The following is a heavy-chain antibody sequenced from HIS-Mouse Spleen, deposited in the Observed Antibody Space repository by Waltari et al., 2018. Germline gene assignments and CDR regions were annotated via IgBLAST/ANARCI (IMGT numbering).Heavy chain of an antibody. D-gene: IGHD2-8*01. V-gene: IGHV3-33*06. Sequence: QVQLVESGGGVVQPGRSLRLSCAASGFTFSSYGMHWVRQAPGKGLEWVAVIWYDGRNKYYADSVKGRFTISRDNSKNTLYLQMNSLRAEDTAVYYCAKGGLMVYAIGDYWGQGTLVTVSS. CDR2: IWYDGRNK. CDR3: AKGGLMVYAIGDY. CDR1: GFTFSSYG. J-gene: IGHJ4*02.